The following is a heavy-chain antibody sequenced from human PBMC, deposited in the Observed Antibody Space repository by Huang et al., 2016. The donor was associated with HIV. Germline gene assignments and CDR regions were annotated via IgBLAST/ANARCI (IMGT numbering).Heavy chain of an antibody. CDR1: GFIFSSHW. V-gene: IGHV3-7*01. CDR2: IKQDGSEK. J-gene: IGHJ3*02. D-gene: IGHD6-13*01. CDR3: ASNGYSSSWGDPFDI. Sequence: EVQLVESGGGSVQRGGSLRLSCAASGFIFSSHWMSWVRQAPGKGLEWVANIKQDGSEKYYVNSVRDQFTISIDNAKNSLYLQMNSLRAADTAMYYCASNGYSSSWGDPFDIWGQGTMVTVSS.